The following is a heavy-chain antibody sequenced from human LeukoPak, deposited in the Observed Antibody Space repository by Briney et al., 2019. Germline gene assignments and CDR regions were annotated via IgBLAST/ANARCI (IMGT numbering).Heavy chain of an antibody. CDR1: GGSISSSNW. J-gene: IGHJ5*02. CDR3: ATSGSYYGRNNWFDP. CDR2: ISHSGST. Sequence: PSGTLSLTCAVSGGSISSSNWWSWVRQPPGKGLEWIGEISHSGSTNYNPSLKSRVTISVDTSKNQFSLKLSSVTAADTAVYYCATSGSYYGRNNWFDPWGQGTLVTVSS. V-gene: IGHV4-4*02. D-gene: IGHD1-26*01.